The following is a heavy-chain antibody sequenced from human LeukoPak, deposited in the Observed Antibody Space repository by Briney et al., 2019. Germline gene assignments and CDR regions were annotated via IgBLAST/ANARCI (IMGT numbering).Heavy chain of an antibody. J-gene: IGHJ3*02. CDR2: ISYDGSNK. D-gene: IGHD6-13*01. Sequence: GSLRLSCAASGFTFSSYGMHWVRQAPGKGLEWVAVISYDGSNKYYADSVKGRFTISRDNSKNTLYLQMNSLRAEDTAVYYCAKTVAAAGIGGNLDAFDIWGQGTMVTVSS. CDR1: GFTFSSYG. CDR3: AKTVAAAGIGGNLDAFDI. V-gene: IGHV3-30*18.